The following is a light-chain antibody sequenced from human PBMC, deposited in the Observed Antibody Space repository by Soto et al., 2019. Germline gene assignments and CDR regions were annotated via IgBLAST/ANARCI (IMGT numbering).Light chain of an antibody. CDR1: QIVSSY. CDR2: DAS. J-gene: IGKJ5*01. V-gene: IGKV3-11*01. Sequence: EIVLTQSPATLSLSPGERATLSFMASQIVSSYLAWYQQKPGQAPRLLIYDASNRATGIPARFSGSGSGTDFTLTISSLEPEDFAVYYCQQRSNWPITFGQGTRLEIK. CDR3: QQRSNWPIT.